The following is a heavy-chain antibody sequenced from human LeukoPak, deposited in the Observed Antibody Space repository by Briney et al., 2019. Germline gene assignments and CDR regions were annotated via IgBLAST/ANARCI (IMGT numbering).Heavy chain of an antibody. CDR1: GFSFRNYA. CDR3: AKIAPWGAVTTTDGFDY. Sequence: PGGSLRLSCAASGFSFRNYAMSWVRQAPGQGLEWVSSISNSGGATYYADSVKGRFTISRDNCRHTLYLQLNSLGADDTAVYYCAKIAPWGAVTTTDGFDYWGQGTLVTVSS. V-gene: IGHV3-23*01. J-gene: IGHJ4*02. CDR2: ISNSGGAT. D-gene: IGHD4-17*01.